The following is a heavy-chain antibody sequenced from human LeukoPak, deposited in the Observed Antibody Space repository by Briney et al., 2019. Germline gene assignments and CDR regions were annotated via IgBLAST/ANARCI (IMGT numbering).Heavy chain of an antibody. V-gene: IGHV3-48*01. Sequence: GGSLRLSCAASGFTFSDYSMNWVRQAPGKGLEWVSYISSSSSTVYYADSVKGRFTISRDNSKDTVYLQMNSLRAEDTAIYYCARDIELSTWGLGTMVTVSS. J-gene: IGHJ3*01. CDR1: GFTFSDYS. D-gene: IGHD3-16*02. CDR2: ISSSSSTV. CDR3: ARDIELST.